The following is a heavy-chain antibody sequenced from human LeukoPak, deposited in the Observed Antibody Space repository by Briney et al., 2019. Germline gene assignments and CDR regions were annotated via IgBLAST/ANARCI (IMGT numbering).Heavy chain of an antibody. V-gene: IGHV1-2*02. Sequence: ASVKVSCKASGYAFTGSYLHWVRQAPGQGLESMGWINPYSGGTNYAQQFQGRVTMTRDTSISTAYMDLTRLRSDDTDVYYCARGSATGDFPPNYWGQGTLVTVSS. CDR3: ARGSATGDFPPNY. J-gene: IGHJ4*02. CDR1: GYAFTGSY. D-gene: IGHD7-27*01. CDR2: INPYSGGT.